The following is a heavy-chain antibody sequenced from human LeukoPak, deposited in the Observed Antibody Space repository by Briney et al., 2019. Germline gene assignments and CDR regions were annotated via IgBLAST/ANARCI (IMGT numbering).Heavy chain of an antibody. CDR1: GGSISSYY. CDR3: ARTVYYYGSGVSDY. V-gene: IGHV4-59*01. CDR2: IYYSGST. Sequence: SETLSLTCTVSGGSISSYYWSWIRQPPGKGLEWIGYIYYSGSTNYNPSLKSRVTISVDTSKNQFSLKLSSVTAADTAVYYCARTVYYYGSGVSDYWGQGTLVTVSS. D-gene: IGHD3-10*01. J-gene: IGHJ4*02.